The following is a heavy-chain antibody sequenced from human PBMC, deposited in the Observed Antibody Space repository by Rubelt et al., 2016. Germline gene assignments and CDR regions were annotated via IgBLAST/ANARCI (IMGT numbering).Heavy chain of an antibody. Sequence: QVHLQQWGAGLLKPSETLSLTCAVHGGSLSGYYWAWIRQAPGKGLEWIGEINHRGSTTYNPSLQSRVTISVDTSKNQFSLNLGSVTAADSAIYNCATRRSALGSFEFWGQGIVVTVSS. CDR2: INHRGST. CDR1: GGSLSGYY. V-gene: IGHV4-34*02. J-gene: IGHJ4*02. D-gene: IGHD3-10*01. CDR3: ATRRSALGSFEF.